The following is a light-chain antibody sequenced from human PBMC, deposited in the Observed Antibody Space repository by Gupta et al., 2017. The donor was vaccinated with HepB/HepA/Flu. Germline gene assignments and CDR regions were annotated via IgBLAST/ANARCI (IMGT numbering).Light chain of an antibody. CDR2: AAS. CDR3: QQLNNYPST. CDR1: QAISNY. Sequence: DIQLPKSPSFLSAYVGDRVTITSLASQAISNYLAWYQQKPGKAPKLLIHAASTLQSGVPARFTGGGSGTEFTLTISSLQAEDVATYYCQQLNNYPSTFGGGTKVEIK. J-gene: IGKJ4*01. V-gene: IGKV1-9*01.